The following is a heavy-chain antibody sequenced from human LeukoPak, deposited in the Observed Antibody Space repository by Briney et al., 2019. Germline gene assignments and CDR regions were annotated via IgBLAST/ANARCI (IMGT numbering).Heavy chain of an antibody. CDR3: ARDQLSVGASDY. Sequence: GGSLRLSCAASGFTVSSNYMSWVRQAPGKGLEWVSVIYSGGSTYYADSAKGRFTISRDNSKNTLYLQMNSLRAEDTAVYYCARDQLSVGASDYWGQGTLVTVSS. D-gene: IGHD1-26*01. CDR1: GFTVSSNY. J-gene: IGHJ4*02. V-gene: IGHV3-66*01. CDR2: IYSGGST.